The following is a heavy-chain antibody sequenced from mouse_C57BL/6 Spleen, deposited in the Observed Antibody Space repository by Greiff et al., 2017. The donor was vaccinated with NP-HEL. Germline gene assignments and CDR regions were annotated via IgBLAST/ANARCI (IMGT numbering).Heavy chain of an antibody. Sequence: QVQLKQPGAELVKPGASVKLSCKASGYTFTSYWMQWVKQRPGQGLEWIGEIDPSDSYTNYNQKFKGKATLTVDTSSSTAYMQLSSLTSEDSAVYYCARYTTGTEGDYWGQGTTLTVSS. CDR3: ARYTTGTEGDY. V-gene: IGHV1-50*01. D-gene: IGHD4-1*01. J-gene: IGHJ2*01. CDR1: GYTFTSYW. CDR2: IDPSDSYT.